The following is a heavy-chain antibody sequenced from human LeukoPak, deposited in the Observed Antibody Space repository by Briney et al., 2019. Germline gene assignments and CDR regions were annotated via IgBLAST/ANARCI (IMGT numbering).Heavy chain of an antibody. D-gene: IGHD3-10*01. CDR1: GYSISSGYY. J-gene: IGHJ4*02. CDR3: ARLIYYGSGSEFDY. CDR2: IYRSGST. Sequence: PSETLSLTCAVSGYSISSGYYWGWIRQPPGKGLEWIGSIYRSGSTYYSPSLKSRVTISVDTSKNQFSLKLSSVTAADTAVYYCARLIYYGSGSEFDYWGQGTLVTVSS. V-gene: IGHV4-38-2*01.